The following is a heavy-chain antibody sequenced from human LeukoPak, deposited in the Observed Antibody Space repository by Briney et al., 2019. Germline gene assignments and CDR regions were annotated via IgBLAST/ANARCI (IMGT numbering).Heavy chain of an antibody. CDR2: IIPIFGTA. Sequence: SVKVSCKASGGTFSNYAINWVRQAPGQGLEWMGGIIPIFGTANYAQKFQGRVTITADESTSTAYMELSSLRSEDTAVYYCAPYYYGSGSYPTIDYWGQGTLVTVSS. CDR3: APYYYGSGSYPTIDY. D-gene: IGHD3-10*01. J-gene: IGHJ4*02. V-gene: IGHV1-69*13. CDR1: GGTFSNYA.